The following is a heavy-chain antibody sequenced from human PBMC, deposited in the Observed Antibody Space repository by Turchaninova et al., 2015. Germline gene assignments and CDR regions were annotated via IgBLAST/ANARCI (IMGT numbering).Heavy chain of an antibody. Sequence: QVQLQESGPGLVKPSETLSLTRAVSASSISSGYYWGWIRQPPGKGVEWIGSIDRGGSTYYNPSLKSRVTISVDTSKNQFSLRLSSVTAADTAVYYCARRHSSPYYFDYWGQGTLVTVSS. CDR1: ASSISSGYY. D-gene: IGHD6-6*01. J-gene: IGHJ4*02. CDR3: ARRHSSPYYFDY. V-gene: IGHV4-38-2*01. CDR2: IDRGGST.